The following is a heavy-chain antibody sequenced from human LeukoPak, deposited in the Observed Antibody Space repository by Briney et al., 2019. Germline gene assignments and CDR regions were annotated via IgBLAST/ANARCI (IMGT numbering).Heavy chain of an antibody. D-gene: IGHD5-18*01. CDR1: GHIFTGYY. V-gene: IGHV1-2*04. Sequence: ASVKVSCKASGHIFTGYYMHWVRQAPGQGLEWMGWINPSSGSTNYAQKFQGSVALTRDTSITTFFMDLSRLRSDDTAVYYCARAYTYGPFDYWGQGTLVTVSS. CDR3: ARAYTYGPFDY. J-gene: IGHJ4*02. CDR2: INPSSGST.